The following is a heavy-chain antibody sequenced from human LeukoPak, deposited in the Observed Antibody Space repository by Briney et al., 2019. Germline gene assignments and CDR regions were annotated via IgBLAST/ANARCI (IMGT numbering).Heavy chain of an antibody. D-gene: IGHD1-26*01. CDR1: GGTFTSYA. Sequence: GASVTVSCKASGGTFTSYAISWVRQAPGQGLEWMGRIIPILGIANYSQKFQGRVTITADKSTSTAYMELSSLRSEDTAVYYCARQLGATDRWGQGTLVTVSS. V-gene: IGHV1-69*04. CDR2: IIPILGIA. CDR3: ARQLGATDR. J-gene: IGHJ5*02.